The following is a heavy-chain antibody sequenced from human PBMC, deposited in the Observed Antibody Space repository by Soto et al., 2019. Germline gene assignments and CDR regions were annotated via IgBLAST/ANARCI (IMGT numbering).Heavy chain of an antibody. J-gene: IGHJ4*02. D-gene: IGHD3-16*01. Sequence: PGGSLRLSCAASGFTFSSYAMHWVRQAPGKGLEWVAVISYDGSNKYYADSVKGRFTISRDNSKNTLYLQMNSLRAYDTAVYYCAKDRLAGGFDYWGQGTLVTVSS. CDR3: AKDRLAGGFDY. V-gene: IGHV3-30-3*01. CDR2: ISYDGSNK. CDR1: GFTFSSYA.